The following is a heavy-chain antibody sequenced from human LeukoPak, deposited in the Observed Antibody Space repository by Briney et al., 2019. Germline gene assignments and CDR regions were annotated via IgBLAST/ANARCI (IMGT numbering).Heavy chain of an antibody. CDR3: ARDPGWYYDSSGYWDDY. D-gene: IGHD3-22*01. CDR2: IYYGGST. CDR1: GGSISSYY. J-gene: IGHJ4*02. V-gene: IGHV4-39*07. Sequence: SETLSLTCTVSGGSISSYYWGWIRQPPGKGLEWIGSIYYGGSTYYNPSLKSRVTISVDTSKNQFSLKLSSVTAADTAVYYCARDPGWYYDSSGYWDDYWGQGTLVTVSS.